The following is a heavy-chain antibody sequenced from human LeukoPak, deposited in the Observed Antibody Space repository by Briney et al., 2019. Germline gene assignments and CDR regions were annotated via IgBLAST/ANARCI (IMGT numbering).Heavy chain of an antibody. Sequence: GGSLRLSCVVSGFTFSDYNMNWFRQAPGKGPEWLSYISITSSTIYYADSVKGRFTVSRDNAKNSLNLQMNSLRAEDTAVYYCAREAAPWGQGTLVTVSS. D-gene: IGHD6-13*01. CDR2: ISITSSTI. V-gene: IGHV3-48*01. CDR3: AREAAP. CDR1: GFTFSDYN. J-gene: IGHJ4*02.